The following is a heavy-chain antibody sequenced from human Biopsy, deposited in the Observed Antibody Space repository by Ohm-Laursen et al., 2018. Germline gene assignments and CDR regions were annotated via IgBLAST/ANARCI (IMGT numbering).Heavy chain of an antibody. CDR1: GDSLTSGPEN. CDR3: AGRPWPNAFDI. J-gene: IGHJ3*02. CDR2: IYYSGST. D-gene: IGHD5-12*01. Sequence: TLSLTCTVSGDSLTSGPENWSWIRQPPGKGLEWIGYIYYSGSTNYNPSLKSRVTISVDASRNQFSLKLSSVTAADTAVYYCAGRPWPNAFDIWGQGTMVTVSS. V-gene: IGHV4-61*01.